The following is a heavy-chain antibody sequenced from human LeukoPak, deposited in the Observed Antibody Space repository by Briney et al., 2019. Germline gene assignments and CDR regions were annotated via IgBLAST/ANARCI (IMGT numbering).Heavy chain of an antibody. J-gene: IGHJ4*02. CDR1: GFTFSSYW. Sequence: PGGSLRLSCAASGFTFSSYWMHWVRHAPGKGLVWVSRINSDGSSTNYADSVKGRFTISRDNAKNTLYLQMNSLRAEDTAVYYCARVWGCGGDCYSYDFDYWGQGTLVTVSS. CDR2: INSDGSST. V-gene: IGHV3-74*01. CDR3: ARVWGCGGDCYSYDFDY. D-gene: IGHD2-21*02.